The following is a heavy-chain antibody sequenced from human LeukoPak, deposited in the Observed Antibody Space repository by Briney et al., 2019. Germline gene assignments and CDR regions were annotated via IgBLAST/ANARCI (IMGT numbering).Heavy chain of an antibody. V-gene: IGHV3-48*03. Sequence: GGSLRLSCAASGFTFSSYAMNWVRQAPGKGLEWVSYISSSGSTIYYAESVKGRFTISRDYAKDSLYLRMNSLRVGVTAVYYCARARILGDFYSYGMDVWGQGTKVTVSS. CDR3: ARARILGDFYSYGMDV. D-gene: IGHD3-3*01. CDR1: GFTFSSYA. CDR2: ISSSGSTI. J-gene: IGHJ6*02.